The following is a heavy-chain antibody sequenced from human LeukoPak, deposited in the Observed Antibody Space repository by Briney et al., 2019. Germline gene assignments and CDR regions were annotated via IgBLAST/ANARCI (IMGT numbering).Heavy chain of an antibody. CDR1: GGSISSYY. D-gene: IGHD3-10*01. V-gene: IGHV4-4*07. CDR3: ARGRDVYYYYGMDV. CDR2: IYTSGST. Sequence: SETLSLTCTVSGGSISSYYWSWIRQPAVKGLEWIGRIYTSGSTNYNPSLKSRVTMSVDTSKNQFSLKLSSVTAADTAVYYCARGRDVYYYYGMDVWGQGTTVTVSS. J-gene: IGHJ6*02.